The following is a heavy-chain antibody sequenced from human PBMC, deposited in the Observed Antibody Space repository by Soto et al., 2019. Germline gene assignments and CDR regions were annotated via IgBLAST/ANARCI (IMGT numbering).Heavy chain of an antibody. J-gene: IGHJ3*02. D-gene: IGHD2-15*01. CDR2: IDYRGTT. Sequence: QVQLQESGPGLVKPSQTLSLTCTVSGGSISNGNYYWSWIRQHPEQGLERIGYIDYRGTTHYNPSLKSRVTISVDTSLNQFTLSLSSVAAADSAGYYCAREVKVRAAADAFDIWGQGTLVTVSS. CDR1: GGSISNGNYY. V-gene: IGHV4-31*03. CDR3: AREVKVRAAADAFDI.